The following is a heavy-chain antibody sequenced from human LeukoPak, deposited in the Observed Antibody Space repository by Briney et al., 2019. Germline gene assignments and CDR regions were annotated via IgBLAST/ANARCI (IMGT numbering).Heavy chain of an antibody. CDR2: INSHGSST. CDR3: ARGLGLYGSGNYYYHMDV. CDR1: GFTFSSYE. J-gene: IGHJ6*03. V-gene: IGHV3-74*01. D-gene: IGHD3-10*01. Sequence: GGSLRLSCAASGFTFSSYEMNWVRQAPGKGLVWVSRINSHGSSTSYADSVKGRFTISRDNAKNSLYLQMNSLRAEDTALYYCARGLGLYGSGNYYYHMDVWGKGTTVTVSS.